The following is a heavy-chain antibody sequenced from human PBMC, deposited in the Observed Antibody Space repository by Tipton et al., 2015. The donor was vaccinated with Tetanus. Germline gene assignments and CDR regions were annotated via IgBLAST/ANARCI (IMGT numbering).Heavy chain of an antibody. J-gene: IGHJ4*02. Sequence: TLSLTCTVSGGSISTYYWSWIRQPPGKGLEWIGYIYYRGSTNYYPSLKSRVTMSVDTTKNQFSLSLSSVTAADTAVYYCARGDGSTLHYWGQGTLVTVSS. D-gene: IGHD5-24*01. CDR3: ARGDGSTLHY. V-gene: IGHV4-59*01. CDR2: IYYRGST. CDR1: GGSISTYY.